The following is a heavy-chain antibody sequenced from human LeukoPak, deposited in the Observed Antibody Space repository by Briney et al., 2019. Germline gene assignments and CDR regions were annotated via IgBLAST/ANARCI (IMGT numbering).Heavy chain of an antibody. D-gene: IGHD4-23*01. CDR3: RLVTMGDY. CDR1: GYTFTGYY. Sequence: ASVKVSCKASGYTFTGYYMHWVRQAPGQGLEWMGRIRLRSGGTNYAQEFQGRVTVTRDTSISTVYMELTRLRSDDTAVYYCRLVTMGDYWGQGTLVTVSS. V-gene: IGHV1-2*06. J-gene: IGHJ4*02. CDR2: IRLRSGGT.